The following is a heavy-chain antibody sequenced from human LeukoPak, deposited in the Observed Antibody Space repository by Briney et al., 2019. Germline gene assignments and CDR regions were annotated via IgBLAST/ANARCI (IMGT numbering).Heavy chain of an antibody. V-gene: IGHV1-2*02. CDR2: INPNSGGT. J-gene: IGHJ5*02. Sequence: ASVKVSCKASGYTFTSYYMHWVRQAPGQGLEWIGWINPNSGGTNYAQKFQGRVTMTRDTSISTAYMELSRLRSDDTAVYYCARTSSGYYDILTGYYHWGQGTLVTVSS. D-gene: IGHD3-9*01. CDR3: ARTSSGYYDILTGYYH. CDR1: GYTFTSYY.